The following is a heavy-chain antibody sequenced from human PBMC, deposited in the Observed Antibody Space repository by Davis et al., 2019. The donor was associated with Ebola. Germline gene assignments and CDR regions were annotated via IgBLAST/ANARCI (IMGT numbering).Heavy chain of an antibody. CDR3: ARDPAPGGYCSGGSCFNWFDP. Sequence: PGGSLRLSCAASGFTFSSYSMNWVRQAPGKGLEWVSSISRSSSSTYYADSVKGRFTISRDNAKNSLYLQMNSLRAEDTAVYYCARDPAPGGYCSGGSCFNWFDPWGQGTLVTVSS. V-gene: IGHV3-21*01. CDR1: GFTFSSYS. D-gene: IGHD2-15*01. J-gene: IGHJ5*02. CDR2: ISRSSSST.